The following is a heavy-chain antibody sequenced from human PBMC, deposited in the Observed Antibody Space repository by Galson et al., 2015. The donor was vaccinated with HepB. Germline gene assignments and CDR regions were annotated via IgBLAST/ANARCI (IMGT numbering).Heavy chain of an antibody. V-gene: IGHV3-30-3*01. CDR2: ISYDGSNK. CDR1: GFTFSSYA. Sequence: SLRLSCAASGFTFSSYAMHWVRQAPGKGLEWVAVISYDGSNKYYADSVKGRFTISRDNSKNTLYLQMNSLRAEDTAVYYCARDQGSSPNNYYYYYGMDVWGQGTTVTVS. J-gene: IGHJ6*02. CDR3: ARDQGSSPNNYYYYYGMDV. D-gene: IGHD6-6*01.